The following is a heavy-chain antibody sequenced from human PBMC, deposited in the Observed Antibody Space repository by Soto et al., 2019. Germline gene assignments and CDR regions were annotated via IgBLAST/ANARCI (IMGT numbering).Heavy chain of an antibody. Sequence: EVQLVESGGGLVQPGESLRLSCAASGFTFSSYWLHWVRQAPGKGLVRVSRINSDGSRTNYADSVKGRFTVSRDNAKNTQYLQMNSLRAEDTAVYYCARVLTGSWNWFDPWGLGTLVTVSS. V-gene: IGHV3-74*01. J-gene: IGHJ5*02. D-gene: IGHD6-13*01. CDR2: INSDGSRT. CDR3: ARVLTGSWNWFDP. CDR1: GFTFSSYW.